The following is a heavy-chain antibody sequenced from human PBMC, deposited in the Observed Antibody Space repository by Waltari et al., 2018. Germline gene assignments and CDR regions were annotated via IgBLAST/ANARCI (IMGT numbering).Heavy chain of an antibody. CDR1: GGSISSGSYY. J-gene: IGHJ5*02. Sequence: QVQLQESGPGLVKPSQTLSLTCTVSGGSISSGSYYWSWIRQPAGKGLEWIGRIDTSGSTNYNPSLKSRVTISVDTSKNQFSLKLSSVTAADTAVYYCARDEADCWGAIDTWGQGTLVTVSS. D-gene: IGHD1-26*01. CDR3: ARDEADCWGAIDT. CDR2: IDTSGST. V-gene: IGHV4-61*02.